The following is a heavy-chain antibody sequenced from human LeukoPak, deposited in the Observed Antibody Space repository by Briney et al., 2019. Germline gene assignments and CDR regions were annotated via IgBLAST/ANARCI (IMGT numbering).Heavy chain of an antibody. V-gene: IGHV3-23*01. CDR1: GFTFSSYG. Sequence: GGSLRRSCAASGFTFSSYGMSWVRQAPGNGLEWVSSISGSGGNTNYADSVKGRFTISRDNSKNTLYLQMNSLRAEDTGVYYCAKDSYGSGRGWYFDYWGQGTLVTVSS. D-gene: IGHD3-10*01. CDR2: ISGSGGNT. J-gene: IGHJ4*02. CDR3: AKDSYGSGRGWYFDY.